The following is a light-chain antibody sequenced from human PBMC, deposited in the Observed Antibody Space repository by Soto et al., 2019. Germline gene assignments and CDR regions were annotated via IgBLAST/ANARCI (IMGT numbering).Light chain of an antibody. CDR1: SGDVGGYNY. CDR2: EVT. CDR3: SSYAGSNNLL. J-gene: IGLJ3*02. Sequence: QSVLTQPPSASGSPGQSVTISCTGTSGDVGGYNYVSWYQQHPGKAPKLMIYEVTQRPSGVPDRFSGSKSGNMASLTVSGLQAEDEADYYCSSYAGSNNLLFGGGTKLTVL. V-gene: IGLV2-8*01.